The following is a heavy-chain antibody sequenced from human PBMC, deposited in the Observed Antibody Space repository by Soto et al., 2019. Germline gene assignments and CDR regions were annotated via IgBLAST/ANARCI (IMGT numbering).Heavy chain of an antibody. D-gene: IGHD1-7*01. CDR1: GFTFSSYG. V-gene: IGHV3-33*01. CDR3: ARDGDWELSGRAYYFDY. CDR2: IWYDGSNR. Sequence: QVQLVESGGGVVQSGRSLGLSCAASGFTFSSYGMHWVRQAPGKGLEWVAVIWYDGSNRNYADSVKGRFTISRDNSENTLFLHVNRLRAEDTAVYYCARDGDWELSGRAYYFDYWGQGTLVTVSS. J-gene: IGHJ4*02.